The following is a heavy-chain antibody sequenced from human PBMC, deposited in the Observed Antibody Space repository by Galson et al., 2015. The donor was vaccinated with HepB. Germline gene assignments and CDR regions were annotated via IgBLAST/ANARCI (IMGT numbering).Heavy chain of an antibody. CDR2: ITYDVSYR. CDR3: AERGPPDY. V-gene: IGHV3-30*03. CDR1: GFTLSSYG. J-gene: IGHJ4*02. Sequence: LRLSCAASGFTLSSYGLYWVRQAPGKGLEWVAVITYDVSYRHYADSVKGRFTISRDKSKNILYLQMNSLRPEDTAVYYCAERGPPDYWGQGTLVTVSS. D-gene: IGHD3-10*01.